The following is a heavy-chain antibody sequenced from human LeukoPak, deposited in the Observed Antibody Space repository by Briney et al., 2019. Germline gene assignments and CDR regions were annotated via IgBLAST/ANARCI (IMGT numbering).Heavy chain of an antibody. Sequence: GGSLRLSCAASGFTFSSYSMNWVRQAPGKGLEWVSSISSSSSYIYYADSVKGRFTISRDNAKNSLYLQMNSLRAEDTAVYYCAAMTSVTTGDYWGQGTLVTVSS. CDR2: ISSSSSYI. V-gene: IGHV3-21*01. D-gene: IGHD4-11*01. CDR3: AAMTSVTTGDY. J-gene: IGHJ4*02. CDR1: GFTFSSYS.